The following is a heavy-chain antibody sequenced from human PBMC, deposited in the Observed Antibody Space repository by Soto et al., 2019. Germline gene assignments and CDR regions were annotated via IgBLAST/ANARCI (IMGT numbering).Heavy chain of an antibody. CDR3: ARGLSYSDSSGYSDAFDI. D-gene: IGHD3-22*01. J-gene: IGHJ3*02. CDR1: GGTFSSYG. Sequence: HVQLVQSGAEVKKPGSSVKVSCKASGGTFSSYGVSWVRQAPGQGLEWMGRIIPVFGIEHYAQKSQGRVTVTADESISAATMEMSGLTYDDTAVYYCARGLSYSDSSGYSDAFDIWSQGTLVPVSS. V-gene: IGHV1-69*01. CDR2: IIPVFGIE.